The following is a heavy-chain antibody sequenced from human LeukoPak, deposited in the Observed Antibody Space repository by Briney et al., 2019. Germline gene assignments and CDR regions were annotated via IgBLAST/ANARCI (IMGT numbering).Heavy chain of an antibody. CDR3: ARAGDILTGNAFDI. D-gene: IGHD3-9*01. Sequence: GASVKVSCKASGYTFTSYGISWVRQAPGQGLEWMGWMNPNSGNTGYAQKFQGRVTMTRNTSISTAYMELSSLRSEDTAVYYCARAGDILTGNAFDIWGQGTMVTVSS. V-gene: IGHV1-8*02. CDR1: GYTFTSYG. J-gene: IGHJ3*02. CDR2: MNPNSGNT.